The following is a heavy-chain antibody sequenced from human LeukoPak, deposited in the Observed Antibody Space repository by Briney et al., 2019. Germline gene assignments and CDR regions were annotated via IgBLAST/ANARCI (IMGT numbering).Heavy chain of an antibody. D-gene: IGHD6-25*01. V-gene: IGHV1-69*01. Sequence: SVKVSCKASGGTLSRFAISWVRQAPGQGLEWMGGIIAIFGTANYAQKFQGRVTITADESTTTAYMELSSLRSDDTAIYYCGLSGNYYYYYMDVWGKGTTVTISS. J-gene: IGHJ6*03. CDR2: IIAIFGTA. CDR1: GGTLSRFA. CDR3: GLSGNYYYYYMDV.